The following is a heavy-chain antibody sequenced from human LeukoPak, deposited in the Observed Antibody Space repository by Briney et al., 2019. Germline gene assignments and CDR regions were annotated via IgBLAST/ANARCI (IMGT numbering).Heavy chain of an antibody. J-gene: IGHJ6*04. CDR2: ISYDGSNK. CDR1: GFTFSSYA. CDR3: ARDATYLYYYGMDV. D-gene: IGHD2-15*01. Sequence: GGSLRLSCAASGFTFSSYAMHWVRQAPGKGLEWVAVISYDGSNKYYADSVKRRFTISRDNSKNTLYLQMNSLRAEDTAVYYCARDATYLYYYGMDVWGKGTTVTVSS. V-gene: IGHV3-30*04.